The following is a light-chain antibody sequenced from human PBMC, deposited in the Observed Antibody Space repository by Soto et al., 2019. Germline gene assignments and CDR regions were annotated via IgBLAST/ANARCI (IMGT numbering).Light chain of an antibody. CDR3: QQRDNWLT. CDR2: DTF. CDR1: QSLSNY. Sequence: EIVLTQSPATLSLSPGDRATLSCRASQSLSNYLAWDQQKPGQAPRLLIYDTFYRATDTPARFSGSGSGTDFTLTISSLEPEDFAVYYCQQRDNWLTFGGGTKVEI. J-gene: IGKJ4*01. V-gene: IGKV3-11*01.